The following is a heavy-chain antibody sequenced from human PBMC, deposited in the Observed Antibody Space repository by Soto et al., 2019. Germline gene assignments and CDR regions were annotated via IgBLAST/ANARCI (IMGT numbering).Heavy chain of an antibody. V-gene: IGHV4-4*02. CDR1: GDSISSSNW. D-gene: IGHD3-10*01. CDR3: ARAAPFGDFDY. J-gene: IGHJ4*02. Sequence: SETLSLTCAVSGDSISSSNWWSWVRQPPGKGLEWIGEIYHSGSTNYNPSLKNRVTISVDKSKNQFSLKLSSVTAADTAVYYCARAAPFGDFDYWGQGILVTVSS. CDR2: IYHSGST.